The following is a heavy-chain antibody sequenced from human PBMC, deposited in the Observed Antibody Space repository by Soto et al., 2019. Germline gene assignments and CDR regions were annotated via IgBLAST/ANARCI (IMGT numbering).Heavy chain of an antibody. CDR3: ARETLRDAIDI. V-gene: IGHV3-48*03. J-gene: IGHJ3*02. CDR2: ILANDKSI. CDR1: GFDFRRYG. Sequence: GGSLRLACVASGFDFRRYGINWVRQAPGKGLEWVANILANDKSIYYAASVKGRVSVSRDNAKNSLFLEMNSLRVDETAVYYCARETLRDAIDIWGQGTMVTVSS.